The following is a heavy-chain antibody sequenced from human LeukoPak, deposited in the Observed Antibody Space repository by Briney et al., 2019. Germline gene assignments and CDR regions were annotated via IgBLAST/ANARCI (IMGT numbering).Heavy chain of an antibody. V-gene: IGHV3-9*01. Sequence: GGSLRLSCAASGFTFDDYAMHWVRQAPGKGLEWVSGISWNSGSIGYADSVKGRFTISRDNAKNPLYLQMNSLRAEDTALYYCAKDRRQVLRFLSFDLWGRGTLVTVSS. CDR2: ISWNSGSI. J-gene: IGHJ2*01. CDR1: GFTFDDYA. D-gene: IGHD3-3*01. CDR3: AKDRRQVLRFLSFDL.